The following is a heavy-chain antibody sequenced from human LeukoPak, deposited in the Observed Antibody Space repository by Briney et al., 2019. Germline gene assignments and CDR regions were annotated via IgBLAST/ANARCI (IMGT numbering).Heavy chain of an antibody. D-gene: IGHD6-19*01. CDR1: GFTFSSYG. CDR2: IRYDGSNK. V-gene: IGHV3-30*02. J-gene: IGHJ4*02. Sequence: PGGSLRLSCAASGFTFSSYGMHWVRQAPGKGLEWVAFIRYDGSNKYYADSVKGRFTISRDNSKNTLFLQMNSLRADDTAVYYCAKSRYNSGFYPTTFDYWGQGTLVTVSS. CDR3: AKSRYNSGFYPTTFDY.